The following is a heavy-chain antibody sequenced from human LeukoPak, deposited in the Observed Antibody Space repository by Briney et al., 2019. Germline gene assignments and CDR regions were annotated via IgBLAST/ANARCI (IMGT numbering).Heavy chain of an antibody. Sequence: PGGSLRLSCAASGFTVSSNYMNWVHQAPGKGLEWVSGIYVDGSTYYADSVKGRFTISRDNSRNTLYLQMNSLRAADTAVYYCPRITAYDDSWGQGSLVTVSS. CDR2: IYVDGST. V-gene: IGHV3-53*01. J-gene: IGHJ5*01. CDR3: PRITAYDDS. D-gene: IGHD1-20*01. CDR1: GFTVSSNY.